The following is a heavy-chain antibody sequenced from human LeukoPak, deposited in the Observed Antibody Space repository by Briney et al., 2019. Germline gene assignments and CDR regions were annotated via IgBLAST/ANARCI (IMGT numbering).Heavy chain of an antibody. CDR2: ISGSGGST. D-gene: IGHD3-10*01. V-gene: IGHV3-23*01. CDR3: AKEEQGMVILGVFDS. CDR1: GFTFSSYA. J-gene: IGHJ4*02. Sequence: GGSLRLSCAASGFTFSSYAMSWVRQAPGKGLEWVSAISGSGGSTYYADSVKGRFTVSRDNSNNTVFLQMSSLRAEDTAMYYCAKEEQGMVILGVFDSWGRGTLVTVSS.